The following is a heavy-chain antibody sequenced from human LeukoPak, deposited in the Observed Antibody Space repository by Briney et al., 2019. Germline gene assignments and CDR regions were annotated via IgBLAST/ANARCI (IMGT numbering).Heavy chain of an antibody. J-gene: IGHJ4*02. CDR1: GGSISSYY. Sequence: PSETLSLTCTVSGGSISSYYWSWIRQHPGKGLEWIGYIYYSGSTYYNPSLKSRVTISVDTSKNQFSLKLSSVTAADTAVYYCASTDSSGYSIDYWGQGTLVTVSS. CDR2: IYYSGST. D-gene: IGHD3-22*01. V-gene: IGHV4-59*06. CDR3: ASTDSSGYSIDY.